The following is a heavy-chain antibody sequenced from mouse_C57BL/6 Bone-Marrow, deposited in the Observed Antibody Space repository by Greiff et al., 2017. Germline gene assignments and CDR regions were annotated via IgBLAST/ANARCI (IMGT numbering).Heavy chain of an antibody. CDR2: ISDGGSYT. CDR1: GFTFSSYA. V-gene: IGHV5-4*01. Sequence: EVQLVESGGGLVKPGGSLKLSCAASGFTFSSYAMSWVRQTPEKRLEWVATISDGGSYTYYPDNVKGRFTISRDNAKNNLYLQMSHLKSEDTAMYYCARDLYYGSSYQFAYWGQGTLVTVSA. J-gene: IGHJ3*01. CDR3: ARDLYYGSSYQFAY. D-gene: IGHD1-1*01.